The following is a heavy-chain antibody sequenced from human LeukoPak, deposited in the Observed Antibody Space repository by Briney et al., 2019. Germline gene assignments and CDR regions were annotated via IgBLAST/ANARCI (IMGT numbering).Heavy chain of an antibody. D-gene: IGHD3-10*01. V-gene: IGHV3-11*01. CDR1: GFTFSDYY. CDR3: ARDKDYYGSGSYLLDP. Sequence: GGSLRLSCAASGFTFSDYYMSWIRQAPGKGLEWVSYISSSGSTIYYADSVKGRFTISRGNAKNSLCLQMNSLRAEDTAVYYCARDKDYYGSGSYLLDPRGQGTLVTVSS. J-gene: IGHJ5*02. CDR2: ISSSGSTI.